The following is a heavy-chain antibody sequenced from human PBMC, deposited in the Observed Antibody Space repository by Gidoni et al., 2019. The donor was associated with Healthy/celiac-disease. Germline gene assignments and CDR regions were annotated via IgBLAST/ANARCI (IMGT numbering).Heavy chain of an antibody. CDR1: GFTFSSYV. D-gene: IGHD3-22*01. J-gene: IGHJ4*02. CDR3: AGGGFSGQWLLPF. Sequence: QVQLVESGGGVVQPGRSLRLSCAASGFTFSSYVMHWVRQAPGKGLEWVAVRWYDGTNKYYAGSVKGRFTISRDNSKNTLYLQMNSLRAEDTAVYYGAGGGFSGQWLLPFWGQGTLVTVSS. CDR2: RWYDGTNK. V-gene: IGHV3-33*01.